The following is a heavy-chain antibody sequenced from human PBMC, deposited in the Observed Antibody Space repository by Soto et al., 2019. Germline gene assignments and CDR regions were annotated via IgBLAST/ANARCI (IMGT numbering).Heavy chain of an antibody. CDR1: GSTFSSYA. Sequence: QVQLVQSGAEVKKPGSSVKVSCKASGSTFSSYAISWVRQAPGRGLEWMGGIIPIFGTANYAQKFQGRVTITADEXXSTAYMELSSLRSEDTAVYYCASAAPPYYYYGMDVWGQGTTVTVSS. J-gene: IGHJ6*02. CDR2: IIPIFGTA. CDR3: ASAAPPYYYYGMDV. D-gene: IGHD2-2*01. V-gene: IGHV1-69*12.